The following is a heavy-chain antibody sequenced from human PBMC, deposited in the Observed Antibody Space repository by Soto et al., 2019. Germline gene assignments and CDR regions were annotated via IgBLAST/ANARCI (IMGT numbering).Heavy chain of an antibody. CDR2: ISGSGGST. D-gene: IGHD6-13*01. CDR3: TRQGYSNYWYGAS. CDR1: GFAFNYYA. V-gene: IGHV3-23*01. J-gene: IGHJ5*02. Sequence: EVQLLESGGGLVQPGGSLRLSCAASGFAFNYYAMNWVRQAPGKGLEWVSRISGSGGSTYYIDSVKGRFTISTDNSKNALFLQMNSLRADDTALDYWTRQGYSNYWYGASWGQGTLVPVSS.